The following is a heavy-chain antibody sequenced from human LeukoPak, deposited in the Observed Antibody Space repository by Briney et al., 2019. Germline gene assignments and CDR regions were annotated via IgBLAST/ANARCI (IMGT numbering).Heavy chain of an antibody. V-gene: IGHV4-4*07. J-gene: IGHJ6*03. CDR1: GGSISSYY. D-gene: IGHD2-2*01. Sequence: SETLSLTCTVSGGSISSYYWSWIRQPAGKGLGWIGRIYTGGSTYYNPSLMGRVTISADKSKNQLSLKLRSVTAADTAVYYCARYCSSISCYGDYYYMDVWGKGTKVTVSS. CDR3: ARYCSSISCYGDYYYMDV. CDR2: IYTGGST.